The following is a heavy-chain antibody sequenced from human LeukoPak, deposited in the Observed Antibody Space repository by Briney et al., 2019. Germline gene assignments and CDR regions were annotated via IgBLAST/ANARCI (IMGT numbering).Heavy chain of an antibody. Sequence: PGGSLRLSCAASGFTFDDYAMHWVRQAPGKGLEWVSGITWNSRTIGYADSVEGRFTISRDNAKNSLYLQMNGLRTEDTALYYCVKGDRGHSVPDYWGQGTLVTVSS. CDR1: GFTFDDYA. CDR3: VKGDRGHSVPDY. D-gene: IGHD2-21*01. J-gene: IGHJ4*02. V-gene: IGHV3-9*01. CDR2: ITWNSRTI.